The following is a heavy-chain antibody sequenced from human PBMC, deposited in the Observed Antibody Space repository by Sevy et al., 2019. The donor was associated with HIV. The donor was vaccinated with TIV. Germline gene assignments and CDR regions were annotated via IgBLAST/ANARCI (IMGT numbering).Heavy chain of an antibody. J-gene: IGHJ6*02. CDR2: ISYDGSEK. CDR1: GFTFNSYG. CDR3: ARMFRSYGMDV. Sequence: GGSLILSCEASGFTFNSYGMHWVHQAPGKGLEWVAVISYDGSEKYYADSVKGRFTISREKSKNMVYVQMNSLRAEDTAVYYCARMFRSYGMDVWGQGTTVTVSS. D-gene: IGHD3-10*01. V-gene: IGHV3-30*03.